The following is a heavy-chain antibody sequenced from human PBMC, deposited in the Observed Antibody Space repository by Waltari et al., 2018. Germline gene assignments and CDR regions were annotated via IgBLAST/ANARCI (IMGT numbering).Heavy chain of an antibody. Sequence: GQVKGLELVSIISSIGRNSYYTDSVKGRFPISRNNSKNTVYLEVNSLRFEDKSTYYCPKRGGTGPVAVAGIQCDYWGQGALVIVSS. CDR3: PKRGGTGPVAVAGIQCDY. V-gene: IGHV3-23*01. J-gene: IGHJ4*02. CDR2: ISSIGRNS. D-gene: IGHD6-13*01.